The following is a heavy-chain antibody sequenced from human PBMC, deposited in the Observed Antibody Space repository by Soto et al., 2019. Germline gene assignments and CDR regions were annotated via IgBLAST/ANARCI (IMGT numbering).Heavy chain of an antibody. D-gene: IGHD3-22*01. CDR2: IRNGGTT. J-gene: IGHJ5*02. Sequence: EMQLVESGGGFVKPGGSLRLSCAASGVTFSHAWLTWVRRAPGKGLEWLGRIRNGGTTDYAAAVKGRFTISRDDSKNTVSLQMNTLEAEDTAIYYCSWDSSAYFRLQSWGQGTLVTVSS. CDR1: GVTFSHAW. V-gene: IGHV3-15*01. CDR3: SWDSSAYFRLQS.